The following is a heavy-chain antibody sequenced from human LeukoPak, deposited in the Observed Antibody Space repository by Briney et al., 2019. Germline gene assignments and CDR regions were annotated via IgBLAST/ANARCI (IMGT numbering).Heavy chain of an antibody. D-gene: IGHD3-9*01. CDR2: IYTSGST. CDR1: GGSISSGSYY. V-gene: IGHV4-61*02. J-gene: IGHJ4*02. Sequence: TSETLSLTCTVSGGSISSGSYYWSWIRQPAGRGLEWIGRIYTSGSTNYNPSLKSRVTMSVDTSKNQFSLKLSSVTAADTAVYYCARGGAERYFDWPLDYWGQGTLVTVSS. CDR3: ARGGAERYFDWPLDY.